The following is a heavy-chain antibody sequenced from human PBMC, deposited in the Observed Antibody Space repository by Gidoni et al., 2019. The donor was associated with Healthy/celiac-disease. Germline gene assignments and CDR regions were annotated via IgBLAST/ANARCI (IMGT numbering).Heavy chain of an antibody. Sequence: QVQLQQWGAGLLKPSETLSLTCAVYGGSFSGYYWSWIRQPPGKGLEWIGEINHSGSTNYNPSLKSRVTISVDTSKNQFSLKLSSVTAADTAVYYCAREARWLQFRYYYYGMDVWGQGTTVTVSS. CDR2: INHSGST. CDR3: AREARWLQFRYYYYGMDV. CDR1: GGSFSGYY. D-gene: IGHD5-12*01. J-gene: IGHJ6*02. V-gene: IGHV4-34*01.